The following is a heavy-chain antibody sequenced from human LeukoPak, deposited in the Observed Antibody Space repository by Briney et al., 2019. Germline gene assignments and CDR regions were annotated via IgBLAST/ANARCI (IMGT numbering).Heavy chain of an antibody. CDR1: GGSIYYHY. J-gene: IGHJ3*02. CDR2: IYYSGSA. V-gene: IGHV4-59*11. CDR3: ARATQGAFDI. Sequence: SETLSLTCTVPGGSIYYHYWSWIRQPPGKGLEWIGYIYYSGSANYKPSLKSRVSISVETSKNHFSPKLSSVTAADTAVYYCARATQGAFDIWGQETMVTVSS.